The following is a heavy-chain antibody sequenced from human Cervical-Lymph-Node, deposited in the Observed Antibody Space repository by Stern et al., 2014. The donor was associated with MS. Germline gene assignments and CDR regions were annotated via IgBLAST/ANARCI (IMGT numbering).Heavy chain of an antibody. CDR3: ATIGFGPTAADY. D-gene: IGHD3/OR15-3a*01. CDR2: INTKTGNP. CDR1: GYTFTAYS. V-gene: IGHV7-4-1*02. J-gene: IGHJ4*02. Sequence: QVQLVESGSELKKPGASLKVSCKASGYTFTAYSINWVRQAPGQGLEWLGRINTKTGNPTYAQDFTGRFVFSLDTSVSTAYLQVSSLKAEDTAVYYCATIGFGPTAADYWGQGTLVTVSS.